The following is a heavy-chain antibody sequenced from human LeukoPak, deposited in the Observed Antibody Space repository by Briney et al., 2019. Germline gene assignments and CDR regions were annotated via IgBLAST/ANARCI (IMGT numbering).Heavy chain of an antibody. CDR1: GGSISSYY. J-gene: IGHJ1*01. CDR3: ARQAGSSSPQH. V-gene: IGHV4-59*08. D-gene: IGHD6-13*01. CDR2: IYYSGST. Sequence: SETLSLTCTVSGGSISSYYWSWIRQPPGKGLEWIGYIYYSGSTNYNPSLKSRVTISVDTSKNQFSLKLSSVTAADTAVYYCARQAGSSSPQHWGQGTLVTVSS.